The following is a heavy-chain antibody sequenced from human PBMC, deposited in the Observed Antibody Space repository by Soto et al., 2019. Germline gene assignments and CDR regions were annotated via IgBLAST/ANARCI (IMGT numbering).Heavy chain of an antibody. V-gene: IGHV4-34*01. J-gene: IGHJ6*02. Sequence: SDLLCNTCAFAELSCRGYYWSLISQPPGKGLEWIGEINHSGSTNYNPSLKSRVTISVDTSKNQFSLKLSSVTAADTAVYYCARKYYYYYGMDVWGQGTKVTVSS. CDR2: INHSGST. CDR1: ELSCRGYY. CDR3: ARKYYYYYGMDV.